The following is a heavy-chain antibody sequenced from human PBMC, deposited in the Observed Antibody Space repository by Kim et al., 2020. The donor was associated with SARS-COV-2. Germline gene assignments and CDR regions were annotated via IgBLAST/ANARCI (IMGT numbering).Heavy chain of an antibody. D-gene: IGHD3-22*01. CDR3: ATSRDYYDSSGYYYY. V-gene: IGHV3-74*01. J-gene: IGHJ4*02. Sequence: DSVKGRFTISRDNTKNTLYLQMNSLRAEDTAVYYCATSRDYYDSSGYYYYWGQGTLVTVSS.